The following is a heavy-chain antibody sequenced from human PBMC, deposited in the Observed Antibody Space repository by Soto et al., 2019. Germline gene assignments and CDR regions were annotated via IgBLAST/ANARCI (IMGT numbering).Heavy chain of an antibody. CDR1: GFTFSSYA. D-gene: IGHD2-2*01. Sequence: GGSLRLSCAASGFTFSSYAMSWVRQAPGKGLEWVSAISGSGGSTYYADSVKGRFTISRDNSKNTLYLQMNSLRAEDTAVYYCAKGLRYCSSTSCPKGNFDYWGQGTLVTVSS. CDR2: ISGSGGST. V-gene: IGHV3-23*01. CDR3: AKGLRYCSSTSCPKGNFDY. J-gene: IGHJ4*02.